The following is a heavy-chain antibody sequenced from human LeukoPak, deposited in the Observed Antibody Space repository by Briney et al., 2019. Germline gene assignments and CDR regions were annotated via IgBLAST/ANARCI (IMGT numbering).Heavy chain of an antibody. Sequence: GGSLRLSCAASGFTFSSYGMHWVRQAPGKGLEWVAFIRNDGSNKYYADSVKGRFTISRDNSKNTLYLQMNGLRVEDTAVYYCARSLRVRGVPDYMDVWGKGTTVTISS. CDR1: GFTFSSYG. CDR3: ARSLRVRGVPDYMDV. J-gene: IGHJ6*03. CDR2: IRNDGSNK. V-gene: IGHV3-30*02. D-gene: IGHD3-10*01.